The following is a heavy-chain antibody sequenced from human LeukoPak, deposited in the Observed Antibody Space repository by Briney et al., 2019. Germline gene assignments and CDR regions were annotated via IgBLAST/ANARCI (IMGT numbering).Heavy chain of an antibody. CDR2: INHSGST. Sequence: PSETLSLTCAVYGGSFSGYYWSWIRQPPGKGVEWIGEINHSGSTNYNPSLKSRVTISVDTSKNQFSLKLSSVTAADTAVYYCARGNTTDFDYWGQGTLVTVSS. CDR3: ARGNTTDFDY. D-gene: IGHD1-26*01. V-gene: IGHV4-34*01. CDR1: GGSFSGYY. J-gene: IGHJ4*02.